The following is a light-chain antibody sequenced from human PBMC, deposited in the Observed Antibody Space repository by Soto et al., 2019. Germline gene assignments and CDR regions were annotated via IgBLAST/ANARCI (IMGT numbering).Light chain of an antibody. J-gene: IGKJ1*01. CDR2: DVS. V-gene: IGKV1-5*01. Sequence: DIQMTQSPSILSASVGDSVTITCRASQIITSWLAWYQQKPGKAPKLLISDVSNLESGVPSRFSGSGSGTEFTLTISSLQPDDFATYYCQHYNSYSEAFGQGTKVDI. CDR3: QHYNSYSEA. CDR1: QIITSW.